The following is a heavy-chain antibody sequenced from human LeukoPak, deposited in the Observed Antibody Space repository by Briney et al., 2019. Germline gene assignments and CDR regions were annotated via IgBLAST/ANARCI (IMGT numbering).Heavy chain of an antibody. CDR1: GFTFSDYY. V-gene: IGHV3-23*01. CDR2: ISGSGGST. CDR3: AKGITIFGVVRAGYGMDV. Sequence: GGSLRLSCAASGFTFSDYYMSWIRQAPGKGLEWVSAISGSGGSTYYADSVKGRFTISRDNSKNTLYLQMNSLRAEDTAVYYCAKGITIFGVVRAGYGMDVWGQGTTVTVSS. D-gene: IGHD3-3*01. J-gene: IGHJ6*02.